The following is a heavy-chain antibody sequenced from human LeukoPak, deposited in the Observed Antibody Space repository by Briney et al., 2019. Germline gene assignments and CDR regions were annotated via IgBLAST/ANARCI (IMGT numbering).Heavy chain of an antibody. CDR3: AKDLLGYNSLDFDY. V-gene: IGHV3-23*01. CDR2: ITRSGDST. Sequence: AGGSLRLSCVASGITFSNYAMSWVRQAPGKGLEWVSAITRSGDSTSYADSVKGRFTLSRDNSKNTLYLQMNSLRAEDTAVYYCAKDLLGYNSLDFDYWGQGTLVTVSS. J-gene: IGHJ4*02. D-gene: IGHD5-24*01. CDR1: GITFSNYA.